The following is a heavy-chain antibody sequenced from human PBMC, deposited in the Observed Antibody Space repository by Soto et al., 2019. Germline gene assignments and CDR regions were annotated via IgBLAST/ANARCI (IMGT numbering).Heavy chain of an antibody. J-gene: IGHJ5*02. CDR3: ARVRVSWGDGSGSYNWFDP. D-gene: IGHD3-10*01. CDR2: IYYSGST. V-gene: IGHV4-31*03. Sequence: TVSGGSISSGGYYWSWIRQHPGKGLEWIGYIYYSGSTYYNPSLKSRVTISVDTSKNQFSLKLSSVTAADTAVYYCARVRVSWGDGSGSYNWFDPWGQGTLVTVS. CDR1: GGSISSGGYY.